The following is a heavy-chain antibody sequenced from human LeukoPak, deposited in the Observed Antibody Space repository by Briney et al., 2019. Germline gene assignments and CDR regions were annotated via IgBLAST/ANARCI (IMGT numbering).Heavy chain of an antibody. CDR2: IYYSGST. V-gene: IGHV4-59*01. CDR1: GGSISSYY. J-gene: IGHJ3*02. Sequence: PSETLSLTCTVSGGSISSYYWSWIRQTPGKGLEWIGYIYYSGSTNYNPSLKSRVTISVDTSKNQFSLKLSSVTAADTAVYYCARADGGATWNDAFDIWGQGTMVTVSS. CDR3: ARADGGATWNDAFDI. D-gene: IGHD1-26*01.